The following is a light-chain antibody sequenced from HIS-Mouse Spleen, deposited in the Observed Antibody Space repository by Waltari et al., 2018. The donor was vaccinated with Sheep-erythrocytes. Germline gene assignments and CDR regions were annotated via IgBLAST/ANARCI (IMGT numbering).Light chain of an antibody. CDR2: GKN. J-gene: IGLJ2*01. V-gene: IGLV3-19*01. Sequence: SSELTQDPAVSVALGQTVRITCQGDSLRSYYASWYQQKPGQAPVLVIYGKNNRPSGIPDRVAGSSSGNTASLTITGGQAEDEADYYCNSRDSSGNHLVFGGGTKLTVL. CDR3: NSRDSSGNHLV. CDR1: SLRSYY.